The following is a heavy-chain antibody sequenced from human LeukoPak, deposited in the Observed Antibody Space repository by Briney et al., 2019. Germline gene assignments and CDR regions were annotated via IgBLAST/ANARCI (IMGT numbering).Heavy chain of an antibody. CDR3: AKESPVAATGRSWFDP. Sequence: PGGSLRLSCAASVFTFSSYAMSWVRQAPGKGLEWVSTITGSGGNTYYADSVKGRFTISRDNSKNTLYLQMNSLRAEDTAIYYCAKESPVAATGRSWFDPWGQGTLVTVSS. CDR2: ITGSGGNT. CDR1: VFTFSSYA. D-gene: IGHD6-13*01. J-gene: IGHJ5*02. V-gene: IGHV3-23*01.